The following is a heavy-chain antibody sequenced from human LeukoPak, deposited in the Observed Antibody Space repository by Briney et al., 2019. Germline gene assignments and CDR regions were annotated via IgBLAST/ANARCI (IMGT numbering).Heavy chain of an antibody. D-gene: IGHD2-2*01. J-gene: IGHJ5*02. V-gene: IGHV1-18*01. CDR2: ISAYNGNT. CDR1: GGTFSSYT. Sequence: GASVKVSCKASGGTFSSYTISWVRQAPGQGLEWMGWISAYNGNTNYAQKLQGRVTVTTDTSTSTAYMELRSLRSDDTAVYYCARNYCSSTSCYPWFDPWGQGTLVTVSS. CDR3: ARNYCSSTSCYPWFDP.